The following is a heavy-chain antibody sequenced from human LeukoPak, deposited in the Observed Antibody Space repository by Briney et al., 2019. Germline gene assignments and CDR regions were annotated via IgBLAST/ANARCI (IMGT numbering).Heavy chain of an antibody. CDR2: IRYDGTDK. J-gene: IGHJ5*02. Sequence: PGGSLRLSCAASGFTFSNYDMHWVRQAPGKGLEWVAFIRYDGTDKYYADSVKGRFTISRDNSKNTLYLQMNSLRNEDAAVYYCAKGDTSWGQGTLVTVSS. V-gene: IGHV3-30*02. CDR3: AKGDTS. D-gene: IGHD2-21*02. CDR1: GFTFSNYD.